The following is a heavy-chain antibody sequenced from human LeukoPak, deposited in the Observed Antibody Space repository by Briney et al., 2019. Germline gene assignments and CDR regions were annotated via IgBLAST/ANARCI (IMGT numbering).Heavy chain of an antibody. CDR2: ISGSGGST. V-gene: IGHV3-23*01. D-gene: IGHD5-24*01. CDR3: ARDGEEMATIVEYFQH. Sequence: SGGSLRLSCAASGFTFSSYAMSWVRQAPGKGLEWVSAISGSGGSTYYADSVKGRFTISRDNSKNTLYLQMNSLRAEDTAVYYCARDGEEMATIVEYFQHWGQGTLVTVSS. J-gene: IGHJ1*01. CDR1: GFTFSSYA.